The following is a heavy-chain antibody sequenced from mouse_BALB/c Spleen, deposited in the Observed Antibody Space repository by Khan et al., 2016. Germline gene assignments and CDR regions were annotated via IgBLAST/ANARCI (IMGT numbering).Heavy chain of an antibody. Sequence: EVQLQESGPGLVKPSQSLSLTCTVTGYSITSDYAWNWLRQFPGNKLEWMGYLSYSGTTTYNPSLKSRISITRDTSKNQFFLQLHSVTTEDTATYYCARWLDAMDYWGQGTSVTVSS. CDR3: ARWLDAMDY. V-gene: IGHV3-2*02. CDR2: LSYSGTT. CDR1: GYSITSDYA. J-gene: IGHJ4*01. D-gene: IGHD2-2*01.